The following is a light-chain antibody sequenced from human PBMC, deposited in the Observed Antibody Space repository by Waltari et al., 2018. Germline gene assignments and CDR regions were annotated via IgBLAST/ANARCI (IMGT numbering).Light chain of an antibody. J-gene: IGKJ1*01. Sequence: EIVLTQSPGTLSLSPGERATLSCRASQSVSGSLAWYQQKAGQAPRLLIYGASSRATGIPDRFSGSGSGTDFSLTISRLEPEDFAVYYCQHYVRLPATFGQGTKVEIK. CDR2: GAS. CDR3: QHYVRLPAT. V-gene: IGKV3-20*01. CDR1: QSVSGS.